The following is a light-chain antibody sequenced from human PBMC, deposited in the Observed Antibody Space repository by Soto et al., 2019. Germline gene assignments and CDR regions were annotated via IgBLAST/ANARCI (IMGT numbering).Light chain of an antibody. J-gene: IGKJ3*01. CDR2: GAS. CDR3: QQYGRSPFT. Sequence: EIVLTQSPGTLSLSPGERATLSCRARQSVSSNNLAWYQQRPGQAPRVVIYGASTRATGIQERFSGSGSGTDFTLTISRLEPEDFALYYCQQYGRSPFTIGPGTKVDIK. CDR1: QSVSSNN. V-gene: IGKV3-20*01.